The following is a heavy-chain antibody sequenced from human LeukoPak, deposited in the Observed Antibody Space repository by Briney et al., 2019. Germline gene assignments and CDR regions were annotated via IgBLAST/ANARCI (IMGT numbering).Heavy chain of an antibody. J-gene: IGHJ5*02. CDR1: GGTFSSYA. V-gene: IGHV1-69*05. CDR3: ASRYSGYDYWFDP. Sequence: SVKLSCTASGGTFSSYAMSWVRQAPGQGLEWMGGIIPIVGTANYAQNLKGRVTITTDDSKSTAYMELSSLRSEDTAVYYWASRYSGYDYWFDPWGKGTLVTVSS. CDR2: IIPIVGTA. D-gene: IGHD5-12*01.